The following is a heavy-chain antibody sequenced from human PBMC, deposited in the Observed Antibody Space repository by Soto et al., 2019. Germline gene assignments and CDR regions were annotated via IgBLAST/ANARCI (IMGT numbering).Heavy chain of an antibody. D-gene: IGHD3-22*01. Sequence: SQTLSLTCAISGDSVSSNSAAWNWIRQSPSRGLEWLGRTYYRSKWYNDYAVSVKSRITINPDTSKNQFSLQLNSMTPEDTAVYYCASGPYDSSGLPTAFDIWGQGTMVTVSS. J-gene: IGHJ3*02. CDR1: GDSVSSNSAA. V-gene: IGHV6-1*01. CDR2: TYYRSKWYN. CDR3: ASGPYDSSGLPTAFDI.